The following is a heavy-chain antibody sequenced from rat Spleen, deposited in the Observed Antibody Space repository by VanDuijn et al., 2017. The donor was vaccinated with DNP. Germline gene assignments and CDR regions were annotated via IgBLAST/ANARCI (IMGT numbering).Heavy chain of an antibody. D-gene: IGHD1-11*01. J-gene: IGHJ3*01. CDR2: ILYDGSVT. CDR1: GFTFSNYY. V-gene: IGHV5-22*01. CDR3: TKPASYGGFWFAH. Sequence: EVQLVESGGGLVQPGRSMKLSCAASGFTFSNYYMAWVRQFPERGLEWVATILYDGSVTYYGDSVKGRFTISRDNEKSTLYLQMDSLRSEDTATYYCTKPASYGGFWFAHWGQGTLVTVSS.